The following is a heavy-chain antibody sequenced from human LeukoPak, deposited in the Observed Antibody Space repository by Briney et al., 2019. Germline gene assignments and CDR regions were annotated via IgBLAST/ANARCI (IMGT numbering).Heavy chain of an antibody. CDR2: IYTSGST. J-gene: IGHJ4*02. CDR3: AREVVSAAKYDY. CDR1: GGSISSGSYY. D-gene: IGHD2-2*01. V-gene: IGHV4-61*02. Sequence: SQTLTLTCTVSGGSISSGSYYWSWIRQPAGKGLEWIGRIYTSGSTNYNPSLKSRVTISVDTSKNQFSLKLSSVTAADTAVYYCAREVVSAAKYDYWGQGTLVTVSS.